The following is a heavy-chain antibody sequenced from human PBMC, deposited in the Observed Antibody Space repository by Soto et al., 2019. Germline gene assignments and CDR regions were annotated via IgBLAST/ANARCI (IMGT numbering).Heavy chain of an antibody. CDR3: VKLRGRAYQYSYMDV. Sequence: DVQLLESGGGLVQRGGSLRLSCAASGFTFSTYGMTWVRQAPGKGLEWVSYGGSGGSTYYADSVKGRFTISRDNSKNKLYLQMNSLRAEDTSVYYCVKLRGRAYQYSYMDVWGNGTTVTVSS. CDR2: YGGSGGST. CDR1: GFTFSTYG. D-gene: IGHD3-16*01. J-gene: IGHJ6*03. V-gene: IGHV3-23*01.